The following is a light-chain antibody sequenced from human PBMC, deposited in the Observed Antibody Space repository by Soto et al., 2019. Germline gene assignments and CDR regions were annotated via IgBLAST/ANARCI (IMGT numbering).Light chain of an antibody. J-gene: IGKJ4*01. CDR2: DAS. Sequence: EIVLTQSPATLSLSPGERGTLSCRASQSVSSYLAWYQQKPGQAPRLLIYDASNRATGIPARFSGSGSGTDFTLTISSLEPEDFALYYCQQRSNWPPVTFGGGTKVEIK. V-gene: IGKV3-11*01. CDR3: QQRSNWPPVT. CDR1: QSVSSY.